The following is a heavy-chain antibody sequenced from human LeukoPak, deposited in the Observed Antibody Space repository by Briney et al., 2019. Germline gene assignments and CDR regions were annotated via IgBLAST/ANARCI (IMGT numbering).Heavy chain of an antibody. CDR1: GFTFSGSA. Sequence: GGSLRLSCAASGFTFSGSAMHWVRQAPGKGLEWVAVISYDGSNKYYADSVKGRFTISRDNSKNTLYLQMNSLRAEDTAVYYCATTTTVTYYFDYWGQGTLVTVSS. CDR2: ISYDGSNK. CDR3: ATTTTVTYYFDY. J-gene: IGHJ4*02. V-gene: IGHV3-30*04. D-gene: IGHD4-17*01.